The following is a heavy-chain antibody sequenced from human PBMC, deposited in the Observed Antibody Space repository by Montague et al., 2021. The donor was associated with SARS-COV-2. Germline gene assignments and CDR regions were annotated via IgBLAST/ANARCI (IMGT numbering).Heavy chain of an antibody. V-gene: IGHV4-39*01. CDR2: IYYSGST. J-gene: IGHJ4*02. Sequence: SETLSLTCTVSGGSIGSSSYYWGWIRQPPGKGLEWIGSIYYSGSTYYNPSPKSRVTISVDTSKNQFSLKLSSVTAADTAVYYCVEIVGASDYWGQGTLVTVSS. CDR3: VEIVGASDY. CDR1: GGSIGSSSYY. D-gene: IGHD1-26*01.